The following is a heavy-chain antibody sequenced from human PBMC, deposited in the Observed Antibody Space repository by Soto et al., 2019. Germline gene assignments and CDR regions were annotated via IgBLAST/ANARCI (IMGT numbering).Heavy chain of an antibody. D-gene: IGHD5-12*01. Sequence: SETLSLTCPVSGFSMISYYWSWIRQPPGRGLEWIGFIYYAGSTKYNPSLNSRVTISVDTSKNQFSLTVTSVTAADTAVYYCARRIVATETFDHWGQGTLVTVSS. V-gene: IGHV4-59*08. CDR1: GFSMISYY. CDR2: IYYAGST. J-gene: IGHJ4*02. CDR3: ARRIVATETFDH.